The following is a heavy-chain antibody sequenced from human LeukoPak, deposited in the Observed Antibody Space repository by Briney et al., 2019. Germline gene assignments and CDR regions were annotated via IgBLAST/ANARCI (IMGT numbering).Heavy chain of an antibody. CDR2: IIGNSVST. V-gene: IGHV3-23*01. J-gene: IGHJ4*02. CDR1: GFTFRNSA. D-gene: IGHD5-24*01. Sequence: GGSLRLSCAASGFTFRNSAMSWVRQAPGKGLEWVSNIIGNSVSTYYADFVKGRFTISRDNSNNTLFLQMNSLSADDTAIYFCAKGRRDGYNYPFFDSWGQGAWDIVSS. CDR3: AKGRRDGYNYPFFDS.